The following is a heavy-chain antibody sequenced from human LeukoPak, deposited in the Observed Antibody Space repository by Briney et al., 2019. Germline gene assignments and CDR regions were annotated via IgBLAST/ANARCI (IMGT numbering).Heavy chain of an antibody. J-gene: IGHJ3*02. CDR2: INHSGST. CDR3: ARDFGAFDI. D-gene: IGHD2/OR15-2a*01. V-gene: IGHV4-34*01. CDR1: GFTVSSNY. Sequence: GSLRLSCAASGFTVSSNYMTWIRQPPGKGLEWIGEINHSGSTNYNPSLKSRVTISVDTSKNQFSLKLSSVTAADTAVYYCARDFGAFDIWGQGTMVTVSS.